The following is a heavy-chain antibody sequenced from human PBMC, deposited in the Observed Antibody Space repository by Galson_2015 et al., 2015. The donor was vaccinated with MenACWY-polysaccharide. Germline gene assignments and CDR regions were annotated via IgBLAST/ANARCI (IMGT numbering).Heavy chain of an antibody. J-gene: IGHJ4*02. CDR2: IKSKPNGGTI. CDR1: GFTFSNVW. CDR3: STGDGHTTGFDY. Sequence: SLRLSCAASGFTFSNVWMSWVRQAPGKGLEWVGRIKSKPNGGTIEYAAPVKGRFTISRDDSKNTVYVQMNSLKTEDTAVYYCSTGDGHTTGFDYWGQGALVIVSS. V-gene: IGHV3-15*01. D-gene: IGHD2-8*02.